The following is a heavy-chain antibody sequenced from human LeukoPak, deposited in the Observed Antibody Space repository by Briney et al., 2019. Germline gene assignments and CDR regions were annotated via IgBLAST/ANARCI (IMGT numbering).Heavy chain of an antibody. J-gene: IGHJ6*04. Sequence: GGSLRLSCVASGFSLSTFAMSWVRQSPGKGLEWVSYISSSGSTIYYADSVKGRFTISRDNAKNSLYLQMNSLRAEDTVVYYCAELGITMIGGVWGKGTTVTISS. CDR3: AELGITMIGGV. CDR2: ISSSGSTI. CDR1: GFSLSTFA. V-gene: IGHV3-48*03. D-gene: IGHD3-10*02.